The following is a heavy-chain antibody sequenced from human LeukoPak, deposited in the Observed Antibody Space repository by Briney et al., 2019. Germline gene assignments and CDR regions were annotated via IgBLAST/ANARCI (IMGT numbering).Heavy chain of an antibody. J-gene: IGHJ4*02. CDR3: AKVQSDYSLYYFDY. D-gene: IGHD2/OR15-2a*01. CDR1: GFTFDDYA. CDR2: ISWNRGSI. Sequence: GGSLRLSCAASGFTFDDYAMHWVRQAPGKGLEWVSGISWNRGSIGYADSVKGRFTISRDNAKNSLYLQMNSLRAEDTAVYYCAKVQSDYSLYYFDYWGQGTLVTVSS. V-gene: IGHV3-9*01.